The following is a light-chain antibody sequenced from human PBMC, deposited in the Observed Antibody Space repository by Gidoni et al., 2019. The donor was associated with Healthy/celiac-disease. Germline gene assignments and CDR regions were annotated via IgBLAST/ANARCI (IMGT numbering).Light chain of an antibody. J-gene: IGKJ4*01. CDR2: WAS. Sequence: DIVMTQSPASLAVSLGERATINCKSSQSVLYSSNNKNYLAWYQQKPGQPPKLLIYWASTRESGVPDRFSGSGSGTDFTLTISSLQAEDVAGYYCQQYYSTPLTFXGXTKVEIK. CDR1: QSVLYSSNNKNY. V-gene: IGKV4-1*01. CDR3: QQYYSTPLT.